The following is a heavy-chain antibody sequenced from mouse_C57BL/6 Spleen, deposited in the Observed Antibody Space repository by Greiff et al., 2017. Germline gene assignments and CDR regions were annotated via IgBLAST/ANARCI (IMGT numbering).Heavy chain of an antibody. CDR3: WAMDY. CDR2: ISSGGSYT. Sequence: EVMLVESGGDLVKPGGSLKLSCAASGFTFSSYGMSWVRQTPDKRLEWVATISSGGSYTYYPDSVKGRFTISRDNAKNTLYLQMSSLKSEDTAMYYCWAMDYWGQGTSVTVSS. V-gene: IGHV5-6*01. CDR1: GFTFSSYG. J-gene: IGHJ4*01.